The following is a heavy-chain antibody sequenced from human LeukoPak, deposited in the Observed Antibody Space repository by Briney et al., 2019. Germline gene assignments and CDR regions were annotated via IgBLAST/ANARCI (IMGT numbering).Heavy chain of an antibody. D-gene: IGHD6-13*01. J-gene: IGHJ4*02. CDR2: INHSGST. Sequence: PSETLSLTCAVYGGSFSGYYWSWIRRPPGKGLEWIGEINHSGSTNYNPSLKSRVTISVDTSKNQFSLKLSSVTAADTAVYYCATAAAGARPDYWGQGTLVTVSS. CDR3: ATAAAGARPDY. V-gene: IGHV4-34*01. CDR1: GGSFSGYY.